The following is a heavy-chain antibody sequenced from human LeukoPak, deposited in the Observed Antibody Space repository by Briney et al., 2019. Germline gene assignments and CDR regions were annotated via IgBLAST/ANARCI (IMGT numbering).Heavy chain of an antibody. D-gene: IGHD3-9*01. CDR1: GVSISSDDYY. CDR3: ATNYDIGLFDY. J-gene: IGHJ4*02. CDR2: IDYSRST. V-gene: IGHV4-30-4*08. Sequence: SQTLSLTCTVSGVSISSDDYYWSWHRQPPGKGLEWLGNIDYSRSTYYNPSLNRRATISVNTSNNQYSLKLSSVTAADTAVYYCATNYDIGLFDYWGQGTLVTVSS.